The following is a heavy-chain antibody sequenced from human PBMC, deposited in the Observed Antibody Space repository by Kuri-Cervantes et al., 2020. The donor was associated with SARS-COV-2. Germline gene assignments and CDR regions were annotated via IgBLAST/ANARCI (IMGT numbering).Heavy chain of an antibody. Sequence: GESLKISCAASGFTFSSYAMSWVRQAPGKGLEWVSAISGSGGSTYYADSVKGRFTISRDNSKNTLYLQMNSLRAEDTAVYYCAKGYQFVGYGYGQGLFDYWGQGTLVTVSS. D-gene: IGHD5-18*01. V-gene: IGHV3-23*01. CDR2: ISGSGGST. CDR1: GFTFSSYA. J-gene: IGHJ4*02. CDR3: AKGYQFVGYGYGQGLFDY.